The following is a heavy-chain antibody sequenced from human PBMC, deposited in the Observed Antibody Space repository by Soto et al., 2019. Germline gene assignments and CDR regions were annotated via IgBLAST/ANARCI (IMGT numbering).Heavy chain of an antibody. CDR3: ARAHTTVTTGAWG. D-gene: IGHD4-17*01. CDR1: GFTFSSSW. CDR2: MNSEGSII. J-gene: IGHJ4*02. Sequence: GGSLRLSCAASGFTFSSSWMHWVRQAPGEGLVWVSRMNSEGSIINYADSVKGRFTISRDNAKNTLYLQMKSLRAEDTAIYYCARAHTTVTTGAWGWGQGTLVTVSS. V-gene: IGHV3-74*01.